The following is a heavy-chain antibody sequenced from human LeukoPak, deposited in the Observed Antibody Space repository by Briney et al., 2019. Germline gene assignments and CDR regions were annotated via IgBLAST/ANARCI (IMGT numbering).Heavy chain of an antibody. D-gene: IGHD6-13*01. CDR1: GFTFSNNW. CDR3: ARLSSWYGGDFDY. Sequence: GGSLRLSCAASGFTFSNNWMSWVRQAPGKGLEWVANIKQDGTEKYYVDSVKGRFTISRDNAKNSLYLQMNSLRAEDTAVYYCARLSSWYGGDFDYWGQGTLVTVSS. J-gene: IGHJ4*02. V-gene: IGHV3-7*01. CDR2: IKQDGTEK.